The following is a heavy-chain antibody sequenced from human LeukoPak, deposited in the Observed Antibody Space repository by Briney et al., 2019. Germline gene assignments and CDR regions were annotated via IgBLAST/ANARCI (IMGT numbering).Heavy chain of an antibody. V-gene: IGHV4-39*07. CDR2: IYYSGST. CDR1: GGSISSYY. CDR3: ARSQGLGITGTIGWFDP. J-gene: IGHJ5*02. D-gene: IGHD1-7*01. Sequence: SETLSLTCTVSGGSISSYYWGWIRQPPGKGLEWIGSIYYSGSTYYNPSLKSRVTISVDTSKNQFSLKLSSVTAADTAVYYCARSQGLGITGTIGWFDPWGQGTLVTVSS.